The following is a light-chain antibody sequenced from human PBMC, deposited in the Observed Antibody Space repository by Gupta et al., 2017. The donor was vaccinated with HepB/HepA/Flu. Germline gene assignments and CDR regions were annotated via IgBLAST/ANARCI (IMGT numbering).Light chain of an antibody. CDR3: QQRSNWPPWT. V-gene: IGKV3-11*01. CDR1: QSISTY. CDR2: EAS. Sequence: EIVLTQSPTTLSLSPGERATLSCRASQSISTYLAWYQQKPGQAPRLLIYEASNRATGVPARFRGSGSGTDFTLSISSLEPEDFAVYYCQQRSNWPPWTFGQGTKVEIK. J-gene: IGKJ1*01.